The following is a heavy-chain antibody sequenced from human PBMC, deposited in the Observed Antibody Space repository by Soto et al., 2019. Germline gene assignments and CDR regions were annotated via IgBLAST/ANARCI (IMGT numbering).Heavy chain of an antibody. D-gene: IGHD6-25*01. CDR2: IYSGGST. CDR3: ARGVTSQRHFDL. J-gene: IGHJ2*01. CDR1: GFTVSSNY. Sequence: EVQLVESGGGLVQPGGSLRLSCAASGFTVSSNYMSWVRQAPGKGLEWVSVIYSGGSTYYADSVKGRFTISRHNPKNTLYLQMNSLRAEDPAVYYCARGVTSQRHFDLWGRGTLVTVSS. V-gene: IGHV3-53*04.